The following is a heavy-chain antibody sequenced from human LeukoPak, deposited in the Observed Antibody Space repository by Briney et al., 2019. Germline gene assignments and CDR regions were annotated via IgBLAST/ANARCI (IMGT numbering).Heavy chain of an antibody. V-gene: IGHV4-59*08. D-gene: IGHD2-21*02. CDR1: GRSLRGYY. J-gene: IGHJ5*02. CDR2: IDCTGTT. Sequence: AETLSLTCTVSGRSLRGYYWSWLRQPPGKGLEWLGYIDCTGTTNYNRSLMSRVTMSVDTSKHQFSLRLSSATAADTAVYYCARQATDGTWSDPWGQGTLVTVSS. CDR3: ARQATDGTWSDP.